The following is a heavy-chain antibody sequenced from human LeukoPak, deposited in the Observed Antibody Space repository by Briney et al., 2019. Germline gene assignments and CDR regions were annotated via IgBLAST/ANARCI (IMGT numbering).Heavy chain of an antibody. CDR3: ARDSVAAAGTVWFDP. CDR1: GFTFSSYA. J-gene: IGHJ5*02. CDR2: ISGSGHTT. V-gene: IGHV3-23*01. D-gene: IGHD6-13*01. Sequence: GGSLRLSCAASGFTFSSYAMSWVRQAPGKGLEWVSAISGSGHTTYYADSVKGRFTISRDNSKNTLYLQMNSLRAEDTAVYYCARDSVAAAGTVWFDPWGQGTLVTVSS.